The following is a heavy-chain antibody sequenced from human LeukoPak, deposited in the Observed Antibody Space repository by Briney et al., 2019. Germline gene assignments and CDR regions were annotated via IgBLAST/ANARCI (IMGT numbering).Heavy chain of an antibody. CDR2: INEGGSVK. CDR3: ARVGYSGWNLEY. J-gene: IGHJ4*02. D-gene: IGHD5-12*01. Sequence: GGSLRLSCAASGFTFRSYWMSWVRQAPGKGLEGVANINEGGSVKYYVDSVKGRFTISRDYAKNSLYVQMNSLRDEDTAVYYCARVGYSGWNLEYWGQGTLVTVSS. CDR1: GFTFRSYW. V-gene: IGHV3-7*01.